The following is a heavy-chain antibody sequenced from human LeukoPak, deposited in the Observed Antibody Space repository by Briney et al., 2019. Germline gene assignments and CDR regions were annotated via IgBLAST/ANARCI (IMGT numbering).Heavy chain of an antibody. CDR2: ISGSGGST. J-gene: IGHJ4*02. CDR3: AKDFYGGYCSGGSCYLSDY. V-gene: IGHV3-23*01. CDR1: GFTFSSYA. D-gene: IGHD2-15*01. Sequence: GGSLRLSCAASGFTFSSYAMSWVRQAPGKGLEWVPAISGSGGSTYYADSVKGRFTISRDNSKNTLYLQMNSLRAEDTAVYYCAKDFYGGYCSGGSCYLSDYWGQGTLVTVSS.